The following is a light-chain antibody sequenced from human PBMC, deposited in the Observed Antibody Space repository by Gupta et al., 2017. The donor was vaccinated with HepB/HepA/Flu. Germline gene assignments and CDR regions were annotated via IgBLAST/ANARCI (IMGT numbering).Light chain of an antibody. V-gene: IGLV2-18*02. CDR3: SADARNNSYV. CDR2: DVN. J-gene: IGLJ1*01. Sequence: SALPERPSIAGAPGRSVTISCTGSSNAVGAYNRVSWYQPSPAPAPNLIIFDVNYRPTAAPDFFSGSKAGTTASPTISALQDEDEDDYYCSADARNNSYVFGTGTKITVL. CDR1: SNAVGAYNR.